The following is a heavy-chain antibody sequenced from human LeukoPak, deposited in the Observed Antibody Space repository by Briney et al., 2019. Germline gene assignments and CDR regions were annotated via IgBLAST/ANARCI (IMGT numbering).Heavy chain of an antibody. Sequence: PGGSLRLSSAPPGVIFSAFGISWVRQPPGGGLERVPASKSGGGVTYYADSVKGRFTMSRDNSENTLFLQMDSLRAEDTAVSFCASSMGFWNAEFTSITDWGQGTQVTVSS. CDR3: ASSMGFWNAEFTSITD. CDR2: SKSGGGVT. D-gene: IGHD1-1*01. CDR1: GVIFSAFG. J-gene: IGHJ4*02. V-gene: IGHV3-23*01.